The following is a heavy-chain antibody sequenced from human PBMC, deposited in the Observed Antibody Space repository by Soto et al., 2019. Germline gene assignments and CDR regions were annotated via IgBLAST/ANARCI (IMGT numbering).Heavy chain of an antibody. CDR2: ISSSSSYI. Sequence: PGGSLRLSCAASGFTFSSYSMNWVRQAPGKGLEWVSSISSSSSYIYYADSVKGRFTISRDNAKNSLYLQMNSLRAEDTAVYYCARDFSDYIWGSYRPKPFDYWGQGTLVTVSS. V-gene: IGHV3-21*01. D-gene: IGHD3-16*02. CDR1: GFTFSSYS. J-gene: IGHJ4*02. CDR3: ARDFSDYIWGSYRPKPFDY.